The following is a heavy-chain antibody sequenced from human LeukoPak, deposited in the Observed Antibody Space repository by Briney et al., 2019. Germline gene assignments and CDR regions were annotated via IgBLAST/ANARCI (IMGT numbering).Heavy chain of an antibody. D-gene: IGHD3-22*01. V-gene: IGHV3-23*01. CDR3: AKVRDYDSSGYSDY. CDR2: ISGCGGST. Sequence: GGSLRLSCAASGFTFSSYAMSWVRQAPGKGLEWVSAISGCGGSTYYVDSVKGRFTISRDNFKNTLYLQMNSLRAEDTAVYYCAKVRDYDSSGYSDYWGQGNLVTVSS. J-gene: IGHJ4*02. CDR1: GFTFSSYA.